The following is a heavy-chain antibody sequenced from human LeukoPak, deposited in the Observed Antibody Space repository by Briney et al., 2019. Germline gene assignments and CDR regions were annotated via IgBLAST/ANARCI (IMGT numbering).Heavy chain of an antibody. Sequence: GESLKISCKGSGYSFTSYWIGWVRQMPGKGLEWMGIIYPVDSDTRYSPSFQGQVTISADKSISTAYLQWSSLKASDTAMYYCARPGQLGEYTPYHFDYWGQGTLVTVSS. V-gene: IGHV5-51*01. CDR2: IYPVDSDT. D-gene: IGHD7-27*01. J-gene: IGHJ4*02. CDR3: ARPGQLGEYTPYHFDY. CDR1: GYSFTSYW.